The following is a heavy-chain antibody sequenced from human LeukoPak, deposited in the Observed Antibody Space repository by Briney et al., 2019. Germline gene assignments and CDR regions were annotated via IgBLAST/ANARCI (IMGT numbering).Heavy chain of an antibody. CDR3: ARGRNCGGDCYPHDAFDI. CDR2: ISSSSYI. CDR1: GFTFSSYS. J-gene: IGHJ3*02. D-gene: IGHD2-21*02. V-gene: IGHV3-21*01. Sequence: GGSLRLSCAASGFTFSSYSMNWVRQAPGKGLEWVSSISSSSYIYYADSVKGRFTISRDNAKNSLYLQMNSLRAEDTAVYYCARGRNCGGDCYPHDAFDIWSQGTMVTVSS.